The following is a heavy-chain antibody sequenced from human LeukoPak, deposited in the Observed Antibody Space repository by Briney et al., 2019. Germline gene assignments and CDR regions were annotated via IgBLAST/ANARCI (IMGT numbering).Heavy chain of an antibody. V-gene: IGHV4-59*08. D-gene: IGHD6-19*01. CDR1: GDSISSYY. CDR2: IYYSGST. Sequence: SENLSLTWTVSGDSISSYYWSWIRQPPGKGLEWIGYIYYSGSTNYNPSLKSRVTISVDTSKNQFSLKLSSVTAADTAVYYCARRRGSGPFYWGQGTLVTVSS. J-gene: IGHJ4*02. CDR3: ARRRGSGPFY.